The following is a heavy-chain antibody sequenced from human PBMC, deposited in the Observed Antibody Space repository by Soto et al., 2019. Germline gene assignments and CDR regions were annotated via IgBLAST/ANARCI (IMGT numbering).Heavy chain of an antibody. J-gene: IGHJ5*02. CDR2: IYSSGSS. D-gene: IGHD2-15*01. CDR3: ARHRSDSTGGFDP. CDR1: GGSISRSNFY. V-gene: IGHV4-39*01. Sequence: QLQLQESGPGLVKPSETLSLTCTVSGGSISRSNFYWGWIRQTPGKGLEWIGSIYSSGSSYYNPSLKSRVTISVDTSNNQVSLKVKSVTASDTGVYYCARHRSDSTGGFDPWGQGNQVTVSS.